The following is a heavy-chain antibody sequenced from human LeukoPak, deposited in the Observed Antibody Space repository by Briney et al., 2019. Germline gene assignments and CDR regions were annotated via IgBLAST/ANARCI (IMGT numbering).Heavy chain of an antibody. J-gene: IGHJ4*02. CDR3: ARGSALLALSFDY. CDR2: IIPIFGTA. V-gene: IGHV1-69*13. D-gene: IGHD2-15*01. Sequence: PGASVKVSCKASGYTFTSYYMHWVRQAPGQGLEWMGGIIPIFGTANYAQKFQGRVTITADESTSTAYMELSSLRSEDTAVYYCARGSALLALSFDYWGQGTLVTVSS. CDR1: GYTFTSYY.